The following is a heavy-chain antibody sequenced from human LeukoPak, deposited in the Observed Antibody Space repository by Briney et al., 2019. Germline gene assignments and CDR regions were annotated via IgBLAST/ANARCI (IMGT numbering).Heavy chain of an antibody. CDR1: GGSISSSSYY. Sequence: SETLSLTRTVSGGSISSSSYYWGWIRQPPGKGLEWIGYIYYSGSTNYNPSLKSRVTVSVDTSKNQCSLKLSSVTTADTAVYYCTRSTNLEAFDIWGQGTMVTVSS. D-gene: IGHD2-8*01. CDR3: TRSTNLEAFDI. V-gene: IGHV4-61*05. CDR2: IYYSGST. J-gene: IGHJ3*02.